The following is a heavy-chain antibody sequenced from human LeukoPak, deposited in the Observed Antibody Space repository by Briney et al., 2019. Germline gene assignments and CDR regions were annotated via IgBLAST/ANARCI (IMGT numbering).Heavy chain of an antibody. Sequence: PSETLSLTCTVSGGSISSYYWSWIRQPPGRGLEWIGYIYYSGSTNYNPSLKSRVTISVDTSKNQFSLKLSSVTAADTAVYYCARFLGYYDSSGYYLNWSDPWGQGTLVTVSS. CDR3: ARFLGYYDSSGYYLNWSDP. J-gene: IGHJ5*02. CDR2: IYYSGST. V-gene: IGHV4-59*08. D-gene: IGHD3-22*01. CDR1: GGSISSYY.